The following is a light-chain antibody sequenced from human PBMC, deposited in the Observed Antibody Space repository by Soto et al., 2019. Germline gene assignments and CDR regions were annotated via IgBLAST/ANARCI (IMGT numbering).Light chain of an antibody. CDR3: QQRSNWPRYT. V-gene: IGKV3-11*01. CDR2: DAS. CDR1: QSVSSY. Sequence: EIVLTQSPATLSLSPGARATLSCRASQSVSSYLAWYQQQPGQAPRLLIYDASNSATGIPARFSGSGSGTDFTLTISSLEPEDFAVYYGQQRSNWPRYTFGQGTKLEIK. J-gene: IGKJ2*01.